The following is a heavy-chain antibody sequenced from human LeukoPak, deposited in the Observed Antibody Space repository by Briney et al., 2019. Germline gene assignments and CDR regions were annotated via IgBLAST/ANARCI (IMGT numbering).Heavy chain of an antibody. J-gene: IGHJ4*02. CDR2: IWCDGSNK. Sequence: TGGSLRLSCAASGFTFSSYGMHWVRQAPGKGLEWVAVIWCDGSNKYYADSVKGRFTISRDNSKNTLYLQMNSLRAEDTAVYYCARDRGVYSSSWRYRELDYWGQGTLVTVSS. V-gene: IGHV3-33*01. D-gene: IGHD6-13*01. CDR1: GFTFSSYG. CDR3: ARDRGVYSSSWRYRELDY.